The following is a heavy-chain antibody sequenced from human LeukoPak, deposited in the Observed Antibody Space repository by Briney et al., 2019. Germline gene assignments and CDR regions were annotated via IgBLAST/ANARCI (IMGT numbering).Heavy chain of an antibody. CDR2: IYYSGST. J-gene: IGHJ6*02. Sequence: SETLSITCTVSGGSISSYYWSWIRQPPGKGLEWIGYIYYSGSTNYNPSLKSRVTISVDTSKNQFSLKLSSVTAADTAVYYCARDGGGIGMDVWGQGTTVTVSS. CDR3: ARDGGGIGMDV. CDR1: GGSISSYY. V-gene: IGHV4-59*01. D-gene: IGHD3-16*01.